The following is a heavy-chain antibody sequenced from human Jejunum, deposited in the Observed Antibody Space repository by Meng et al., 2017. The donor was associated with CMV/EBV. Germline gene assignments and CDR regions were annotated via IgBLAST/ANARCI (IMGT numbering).Heavy chain of an antibody. CDR2: MSPKNGNT. D-gene: IGHD6-25*01. CDR1: GCTFTSLD. CDR3: ARGVAAGVDY. Sequence: KVSCKASGCTFTSLDINGVRQATGQGLEWMGWMSPKNGNTGYAQKFQGRVTMTRDTSISTAYMELSSLRSEDTAVYYCARGVAAGVDYWGQGTLVTVSS. V-gene: IGHV1-8*01. J-gene: IGHJ4*02.